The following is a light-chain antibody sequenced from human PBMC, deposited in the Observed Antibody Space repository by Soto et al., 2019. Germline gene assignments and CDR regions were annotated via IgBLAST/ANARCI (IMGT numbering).Light chain of an antibody. CDR3: QQTYRPPSTWT. CDR1: QTISSY. J-gene: IGKJ1*01. Sequence: DIQMTQSPSSLSASVGDRVTITCRASQTISSYLNWYQQTPGRAPKLLIYAASSLQGGVPSRFSGSGSGTDFTLTISSLQPEDFAIFYCQQTYRPPSTWTFGQGTKVDIK. CDR2: AAS. V-gene: IGKV1-39*01.